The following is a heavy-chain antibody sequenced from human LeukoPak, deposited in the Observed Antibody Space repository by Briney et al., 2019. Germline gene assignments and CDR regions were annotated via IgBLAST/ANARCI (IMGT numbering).Heavy chain of an antibody. Sequence: PSGTLSLTCAVSGGSISSSSYYWGWIRQPPGKGLEWIGSIYYSGSTYYNPSLKSRVTISVDTSKNQFSLKLSSVTAADTAVYYCASGYSGYEEYNWFDPWAREPWSPSPQ. V-gene: IGHV4-39*01. J-gene: IGHJ5*02. CDR3: ASGYSGYEEYNWFDP. D-gene: IGHD5-12*01. CDR1: GGSISSSSYY. CDR2: IYYSGST.